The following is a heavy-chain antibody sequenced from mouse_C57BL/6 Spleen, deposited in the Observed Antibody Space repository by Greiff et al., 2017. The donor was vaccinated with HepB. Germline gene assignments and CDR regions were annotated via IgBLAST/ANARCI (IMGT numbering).Heavy chain of an antibody. D-gene: IGHD1-1*01. J-gene: IGHJ4*01. CDR1: GYTFTSYW. CDR3: AKEFGITTVVAGDAMDY. V-gene: IGHV1-72*01. Sequence: QVQLQQPGAELVKPGASVKLSCKASGYTFTSYWMHWVKQRPGRGLEWIGRIDPNSGGTKYNEKFKSKATLTVDKPSSTAYMQLSSLTSEDSAVYYCAKEFGITTVVAGDAMDYWGQGTSVTVSS. CDR2: IDPNSGGT.